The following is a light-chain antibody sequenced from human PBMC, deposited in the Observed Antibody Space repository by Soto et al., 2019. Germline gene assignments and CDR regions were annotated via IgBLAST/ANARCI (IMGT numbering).Light chain of an antibody. V-gene: IGKV3-20*01. CDR3: QQYNNWPFS. J-gene: IGKJ5*01. CDR1: QSLSASY. Sequence: EIVFSQSPSTLSLSPGERATLSCRASQSLSASYLAWYQQKPGQAPRLLIYAASNRATGIPDRFSGSGSGTDFTLTISGLQSEDSAVYFCQQYNNWPFSFGQGTRLEIK. CDR2: AAS.